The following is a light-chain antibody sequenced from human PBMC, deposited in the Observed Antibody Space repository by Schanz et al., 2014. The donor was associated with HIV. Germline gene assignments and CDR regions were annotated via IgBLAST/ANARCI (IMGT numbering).Light chain of an antibody. J-gene: IGLJ1*01. CDR2: GAF. V-gene: IGLV2-14*03. CDR3: GALSTSDAPV. CDR1: NNDIGSYTY. Sequence: QSALTQPASVSGSPGQSITVSCTGTNNDIGSYTYVAWYQQHPCKAPKDVVYGAFDRPSGVSNRFSGSKSGNTASLTIFDLQPEDEADYYGGALSTSDAPVFGTGAKVTVL.